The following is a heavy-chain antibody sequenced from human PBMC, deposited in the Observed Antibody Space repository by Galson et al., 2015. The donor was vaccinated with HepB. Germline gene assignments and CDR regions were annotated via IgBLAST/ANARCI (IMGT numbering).Heavy chain of an antibody. Sequence: SLRLSCAASGFTFSDYYMSWIRPAPGKGLEWVSYISSSGSTIYYADSVKGRFTISRDNPKNSLYLQMNSLRAEDTAVCYCASPVERSTLPRHWGIDVWGHGTLVTVSS. J-gene: IGHJ4*03. CDR1: GFTFSDYY. V-gene: IGHV3-11*01. CDR2: ISSSGSTI. CDR3: ASPVERSTLPRHWGIDV. D-gene: IGHD7-27*01.